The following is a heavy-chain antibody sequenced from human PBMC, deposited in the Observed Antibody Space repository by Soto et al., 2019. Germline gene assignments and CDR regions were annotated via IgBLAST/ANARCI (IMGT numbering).Heavy chain of an antibody. D-gene: IGHD5-12*01. CDR3: ARAARRSQLATEFDP. J-gene: IGHJ5*02. CDR2: IYHSGST. V-gene: IGHV4-38-2*01. CDR1: GYSISSGYY. Sequence: SETLSRTCAVSGYSISSGYYWGWIRQPPGKGLAWSGSIYHSGSTYYNPSLKSRVTISVDTSKNQFSLKLSSVTAADTAVYYCARAARRSQLATEFDPWGQGTLVTVSS.